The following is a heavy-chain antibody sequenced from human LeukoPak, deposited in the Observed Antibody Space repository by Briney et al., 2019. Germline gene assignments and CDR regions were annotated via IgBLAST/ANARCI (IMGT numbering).Heavy chain of an antibody. CDR2: IYTSGST. D-gene: IGHD7-27*01. Sequence: PSQTMSLTCTVSGGSISSSSYYWGWIRQPPGKGLEWIGRIYTSGSTNYNPSLKSRAIMSVDTSKNQFSLKLSSVTAADTAVYYCARYREAVANWGYDWFDPWGQGTLVTVSS. CDR1: GGSISSSSYY. CDR3: ARYREAVANWGYDWFDP. J-gene: IGHJ5*02. V-gene: IGHV4-39*07.